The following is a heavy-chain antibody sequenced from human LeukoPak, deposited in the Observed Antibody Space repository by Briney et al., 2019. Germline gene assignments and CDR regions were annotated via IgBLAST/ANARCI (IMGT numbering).Heavy chain of an antibody. V-gene: IGHV4-39*07. CDR1: GGSISSSSYY. CDR2: IYYSGST. CDR3: ARVAVADSSYYYYYMDV. Sequence: SETLSLTCIVSGGSISSSSYYWGWIRQPPGKGLKWIGSIYYSGSTYYNPSLKSRVTISVDTSKNQLSLKLSSVTAADTAVYYCARVAVADSSYYYYYMDVWGKGTTVTVSS. D-gene: IGHD6-19*01. J-gene: IGHJ6*03.